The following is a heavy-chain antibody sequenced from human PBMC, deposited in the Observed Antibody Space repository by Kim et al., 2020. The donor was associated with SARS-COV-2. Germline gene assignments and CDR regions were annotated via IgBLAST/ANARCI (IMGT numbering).Heavy chain of an antibody. D-gene: IGHD6-19*01. Sequence: SVKVSCKASGGTFSSYAISWVRQAPGQGLEWMGGIIPIFGTANYAQKFQGRVTITADESTSTAYMELSSLRSEDTAVYYCARGDKAVAGFDYWGQGTLVTVSS. J-gene: IGHJ4*02. CDR2: IIPIFGTA. CDR3: ARGDKAVAGFDY. V-gene: IGHV1-69*13. CDR1: GGTFSSYA.